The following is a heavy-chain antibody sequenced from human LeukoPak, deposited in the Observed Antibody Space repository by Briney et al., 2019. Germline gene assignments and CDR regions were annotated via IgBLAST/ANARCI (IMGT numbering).Heavy chain of an antibody. V-gene: IGHV4-39*07. D-gene: IGHD2-21*01. J-gene: IGHJ4*02. CDR1: LGSISSSDYY. CDR3: AREARSALPVIDSGDY. CDR2: MFYNGAT. Sequence: SETLSLTCSVSLGSISSSDYYWGWIRQSPGKGLEWIGTMFYNGATKTNPSLSSRVSMSIDTSMNQFSLKLRSVTAADTAVYYCAREARSALPVIDSGDYWGQGTLVTVSS.